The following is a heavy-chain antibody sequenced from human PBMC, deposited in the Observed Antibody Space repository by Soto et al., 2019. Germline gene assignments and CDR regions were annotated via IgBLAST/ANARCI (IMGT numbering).Heavy chain of an antibody. CDR1: GFTFSSYA. D-gene: IGHD3-16*02. Sequence: GGSLRLSCAASGFTFSSYAMSWVRQAPGKGLEWVSAISGSGGSTYYADSVKGRFTISRDNAKNSLYLQMNSLRAEDTAVYYCAYIITFGGVIVKEPFDYWGQGTLVTVSS. J-gene: IGHJ4*02. V-gene: IGHV3-23*01. CDR3: AYIITFGGVIVKEPFDY. CDR2: ISGSGGST.